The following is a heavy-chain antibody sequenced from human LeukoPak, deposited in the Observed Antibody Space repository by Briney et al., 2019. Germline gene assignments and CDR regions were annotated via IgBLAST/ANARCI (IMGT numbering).Heavy chain of an antibody. D-gene: IGHD4-17*01. V-gene: IGHV4-59*08. CDR2: IYYSGST. CDR3: ARAGGLTTVTTNFDY. CDR1: GGSISSYY. Sequence: PSETLSLTCTVSGGSISSYYWSWIRQPPGKGLEWIGYIYYSGSTNYNPSLKSRVTISVDTSKNQFSLKLSSVTAADTAVYYCARAGGLTTVTTNFDYWGQGTLVTVSS. J-gene: IGHJ4*02.